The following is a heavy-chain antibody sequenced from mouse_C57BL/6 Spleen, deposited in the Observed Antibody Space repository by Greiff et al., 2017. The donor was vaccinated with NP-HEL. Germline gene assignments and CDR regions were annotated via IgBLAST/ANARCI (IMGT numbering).Heavy chain of an antibody. J-gene: IGHJ2*01. D-gene: IGHD2-14*01. V-gene: IGHV1-53*01. Sequence: QVQLQQSGTELVKPGASVKLSCKASGYTFTTHWMHWVKQRPGQGLEWIGNINPSNGGTNYNEKFKSKATLTVDKSSSTAYMQLSSLTSEDSAVYYCARQGWDRRGYLDYWGQGTTLTVSS. CDR1: GYTFTTHW. CDR3: ARQGWDRRGYLDY. CDR2: INPSNGGT.